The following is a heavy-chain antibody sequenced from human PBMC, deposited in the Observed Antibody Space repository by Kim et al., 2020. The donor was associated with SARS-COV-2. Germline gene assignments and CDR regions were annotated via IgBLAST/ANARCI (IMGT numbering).Heavy chain of an antibody. J-gene: IGHJ6*02. CDR2: INAGNGNT. D-gene: IGHD3-3*01. CDR3: ARDGKYDFWSGYSYYGMDV. CDR1: GYTFTSYA. V-gene: IGHV1-3*01. Sequence: ASVKVSCKASGYTFTSYAMHWVRQAPGQRLEWMGWINAGNGNTKYSQKFQGRVTITRDTSASTAYMELSSLRSEDTAVYYCARDGKYDFWSGYSYYGMDVWGQGTTVTVSS.